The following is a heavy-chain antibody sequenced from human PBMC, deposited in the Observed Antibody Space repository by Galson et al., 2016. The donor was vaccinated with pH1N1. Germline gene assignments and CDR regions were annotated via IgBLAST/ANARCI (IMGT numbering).Heavy chain of an antibody. CDR3: ARDLARQHDS. D-gene: IGHD6-13*01. CDR1: GYTFTNYY. V-gene: IGHV1-46*01. Sequence: SVKVSCKASGYTFTNYYIHWVRQAPGQGLEWLGVIHPKNGGTTYAQKFHGRITLTSDTSTSAASLELSSLKSDDTALYFCARDLARQHDSWGQGTLVTVSS. J-gene: IGHJ4*02. CDR2: IHPKNGGT.